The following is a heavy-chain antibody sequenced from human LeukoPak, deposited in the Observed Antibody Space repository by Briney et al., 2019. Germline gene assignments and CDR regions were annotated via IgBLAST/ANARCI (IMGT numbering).Heavy chain of an antibody. CDR3: TRGGFEWIDY. CDR1: GFTFSDHY. J-gene: IGHJ4*02. CDR2: TRNKANSYTT. Sequence: GGSLRLSCAASGFTFSDHYMDWVRQAPGKGLEWVGRTRNKANSYTTEYAASVKGRFTISRDDSKNSLYLQMNSLKTEDTAVYYCTRGGFEWIDYWGQGTLVTVSS. D-gene: IGHD3-10*01. V-gene: IGHV3-72*01.